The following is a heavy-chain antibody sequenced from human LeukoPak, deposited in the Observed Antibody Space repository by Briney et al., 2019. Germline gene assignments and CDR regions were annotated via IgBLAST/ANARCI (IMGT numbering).Heavy chain of an antibody. CDR3: AFYCSSTSCYPFDY. CDR1: GFTFSSYA. Sequence: GGSLRLSCAASGFTFSSYAMSWVRQAPGKGLEWVSAISGSGGSTYYADSVKGRFTISRDNSKNTLYLQINSLRAEDTAVYYCAFYCSSTSCYPFDYWGQGTLVTVSS. D-gene: IGHD2-2*01. V-gene: IGHV3-23*01. J-gene: IGHJ4*02. CDR2: ISGSGGST.